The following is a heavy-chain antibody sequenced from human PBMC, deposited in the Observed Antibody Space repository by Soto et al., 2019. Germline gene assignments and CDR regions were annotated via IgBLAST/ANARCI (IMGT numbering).Heavy chain of an antibody. Sequence: PGGSLRLSCSASGFTFSSYAMHWVRQAPGKGLEYVSAISSNGGSTYYADSVKGRFTISRDNSKNTLYLQMSSLRAEGTAVYYCASHDSRGYYYDYWGQGTLVAVSS. CDR1: GFTFSSYA. J-gene: IGHJ4*02. CDR3: ASHDSRGYYYDY. V-gene: IGHV3-64D*06. CDR2: ISSNGGST. D-gene: IGHD3-22*01.